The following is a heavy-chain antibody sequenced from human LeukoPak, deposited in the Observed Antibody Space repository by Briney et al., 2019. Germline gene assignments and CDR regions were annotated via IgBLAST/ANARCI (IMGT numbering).Heavy chain of an antibody. CDR3: ARGRTGDPIVPLYYFDY. V-gene: IGHV4-61*02. D-gene: IGHD7-27*01. CDR2: IYTSGST. J-gene: IGHJ4*02. CDR1: GGSISSGSYY. Sequence: SETLSLTCTVSGGSISSGSYYWSWIRQPAGKGLEWIGRIYTSGSTNYNPSLKSRVTISVDTSKNQFSLKLSSVTAADTAVYYCARGRTGDPIVPLYYFDYWGQGTLVTVSS.